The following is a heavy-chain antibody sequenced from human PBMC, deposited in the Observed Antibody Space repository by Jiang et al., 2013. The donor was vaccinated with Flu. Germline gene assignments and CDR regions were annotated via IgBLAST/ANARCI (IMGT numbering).Heavy chain of an antibody. CDR2: IYHSGST. CDR3: ARGGLELPRYNWFDP. CDR1: GDSISTTSYF. V-gene: IGHV4-39*07. J-gene: IGHJ5*02. Sequence: GSGLVKPSETLSLTCTVSGDSISTTSYFWGWIRQPPGKGLEWIGEIYHSGSTNYNPSLKSRVTISVDKSKNQFSLKLSSVTAADTAVYYCARGGLELPRYNWFDPWGQGTLV. D-gene: IGHD1-7*01.